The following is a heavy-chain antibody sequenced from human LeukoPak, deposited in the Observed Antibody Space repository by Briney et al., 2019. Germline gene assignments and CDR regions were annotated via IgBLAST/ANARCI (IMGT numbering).Heavy chain of an antibody. V-gene: IGHV1-18*01. Sequence: GASVKVSCKASGYTFTSYGISWVRQAPGQGLEWMGWISAYNGNTNYAQKLQGRVTMTTDTSTSTAYMELRSLRSDDTAVYYCARESGGRTGGKTFDYWGQGTLVTVSS. J-gene: IGHJ4*02. D-gene: IGHD1-26*01. CDR3: ARESGGRTGGKTFDY. CDR2: ISAYNGNT. CDR1: GYTFTSYG.